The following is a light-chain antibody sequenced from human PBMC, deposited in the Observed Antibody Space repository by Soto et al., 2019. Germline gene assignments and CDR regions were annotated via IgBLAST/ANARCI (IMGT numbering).Light chain of an antibody. V-gene: IGKV3-20*01. Sequence: EVVLTQSPGTLSLSPGERATLSCRASQSVSRSYLAWYQQKPGQAPRLLIYVASSRATGIPDRFSGSESGTDFTLTISRLEPEDVAMYYCEQYGSSTYTFGQGTKLEIK. CDR2: VAS. CDR3: EQYGSSTYT. J-gene: IGKJ2*01. CDR1: QSVSRSY.